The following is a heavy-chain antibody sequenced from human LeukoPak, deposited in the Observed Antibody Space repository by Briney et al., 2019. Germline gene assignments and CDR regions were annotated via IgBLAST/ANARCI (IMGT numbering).Heavy chain of an antibody. CDR2: ISGSGGNT. CDR1: GFTFSTYT. CDR3: AKAAFSRTSYFDY. Sequence: GGSLRLSCAVSGFTFSTYTMSWVRQAPGKGLEWVSAISGSGGNTYYADSVKGRFTISRDNSKNTLYLQMDSLRADDTAVYYCAKAAFSRTSYFDYWGQGTLVTASS. D-gene: IGHD3-3*02. V-gene: IGHV3-23*01. J-gene: IGHJ4*02.